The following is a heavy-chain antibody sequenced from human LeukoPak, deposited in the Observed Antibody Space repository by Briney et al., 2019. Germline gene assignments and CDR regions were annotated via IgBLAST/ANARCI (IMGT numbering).Heavy chain of an antibody. CDR2: IIPIFGTT. Sequence: ASVKVSRKASGGTFSSYAISWVRQAPGQGLEWMGGIIPIFGTTNYAQKFQDRVTITADKSTSTAYMELSSLRSEDTAVYYCARVVGLTGYSSSWYSGYHYYMDVWGKGTTVTVSS. CDR1: GGTFSSYA. D-gene: IGHD6-13*01. J-gene: IGHJ6*03. V-gene: IGHV1-69*06. CDR3: ARVVGLTGYSSSWYSGYHYYMDV.